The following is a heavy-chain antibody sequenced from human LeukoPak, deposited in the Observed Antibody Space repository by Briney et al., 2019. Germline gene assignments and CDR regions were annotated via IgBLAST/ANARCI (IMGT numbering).Heavy chain of an antibody. CDR3: ARDNIRSLDY. Sequence: GGSHRLSCAASGFSFSSYEMNWVRQAPGKGLEWVSYISGRGTTIYYADSVKGRFTISRDNAENSLYLQMNSLRAEDTAVYYCARDNIRSLDYWGQGGLVGVSS. V-gene: IGHV3-48*03. CDR2: ISGRGTTI. D-gene: IGHD1-14*01. J-gene: IGHJ4*02. CDR1: GFSFSSYE.